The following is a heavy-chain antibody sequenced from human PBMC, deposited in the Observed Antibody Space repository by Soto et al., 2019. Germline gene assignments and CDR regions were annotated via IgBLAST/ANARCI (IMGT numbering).Heavy chain of an antibody. V-gene: IGHV1-69*01. D-gene: IGHD2-2*01. J-gene: IGHJ6*02. CDR2: IIPIFGTA. CDR3: ARGDIVVVPAAERRYYYYGMDV. CDR1: GGTFSSYA. Sequence: QVQLVQSGAEVKKPGSSVKVSCKASGGTFSSYAISWVRQAPGQGLEWMGGIIPIFGTANYAQKFQGRVTITADESTSTAYMELSSLISEDTAVYYCARGDIVVVPAAERRYYYYGMDVWGQGTTVTVSS.